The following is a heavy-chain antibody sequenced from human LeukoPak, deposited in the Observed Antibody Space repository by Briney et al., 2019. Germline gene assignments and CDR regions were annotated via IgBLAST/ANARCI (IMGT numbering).Heavy chain of an antibody. CDR3: ARGPVGGTTYNDGDAFDI. CDR2: IYHSGIT. Sequence: SETLSLTCTVSDYSISSGYGYYWGWIRQPPGKGLEWIGNIYHSGITYYNHFNSSLKSRVTISIDTSKNQFSLKLSSVTAADTAVYYCARGPVGGTTYNDGDAFDIWGQGTMVTVSS. J-gene: IGHJ3*02. D-gene: IGHD1-7*01. CDR1: DYSISSGYGYY. V-gene: IGHV4-38-2*02.